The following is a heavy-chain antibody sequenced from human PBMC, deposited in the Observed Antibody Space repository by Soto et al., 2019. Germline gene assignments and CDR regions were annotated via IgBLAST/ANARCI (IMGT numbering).Heavy chain of an antibody. D-gene: IGHD5-12*01. V-gene: IGHV4-31*03. J-gene: IGHJ5*02. Sequence: QVQLQESGPGLVKPSQTLSLTCTVSGDSLSSGGHYWTWIRQPPGKGLEWIGYIYYSGTTYYSPSPKSRVAMSVDTSKNQFSLNLSAMTAADTAVYYCARGGNSGSTGGFDPWGQGTLVTVSS. CDR1: GDSLSSGGHY. CDR3: ARGGNSGSTGGFDP. CDR2: IYYSGTT.